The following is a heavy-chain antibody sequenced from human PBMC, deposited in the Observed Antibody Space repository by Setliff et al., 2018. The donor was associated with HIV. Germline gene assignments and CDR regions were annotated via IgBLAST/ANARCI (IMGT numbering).Heavy chain of an antibody. V-gene: IGHV4-4*07. J-gene: IGHJ4*02. CDR2: IYSSGIT. CDR3: VRDPGYTSGSTFHFAD. Sequence: SETLSLTCTVSGGSMSGYYWNWIRQPAGKGLEWIGRIYSSGITNHNPSLKSRVTMSVDTSKYQFSLSLSSVTAADTAVYFCVRDPGYTSGSTFHFADWGQGTLVTVSS. CDR1: GGSMSGYY. D-gene: IGHD5-18*01.